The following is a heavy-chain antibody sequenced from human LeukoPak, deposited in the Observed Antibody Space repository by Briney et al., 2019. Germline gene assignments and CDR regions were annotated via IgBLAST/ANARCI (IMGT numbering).Heavy chain of an antibody. J-gene: IGHJ4*02. CDR2: IYPADADT. Sequence: GESLKISCKGSGYSFASYWIGWVRQMPGKGLDWMGIIYPADADTRYSPSFQGQVTISADKSINTAYLQWSSLKASDTAIYYCARGGGSHWWHDYWGQGTLVTVSS. CDR1: GYSFASYW. D-gene: IGHD2-8*02. CDR3: ARGGGSHWWHDY. V-gene: IGHV5-51*01.